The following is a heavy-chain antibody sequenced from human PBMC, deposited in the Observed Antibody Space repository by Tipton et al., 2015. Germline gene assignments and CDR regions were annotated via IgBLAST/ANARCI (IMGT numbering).Heavy chain of an antibody. Sequence: GLVKPSETLSLTCTVSGGSVSSVSYYWGWIRQPPGKGLECIGYIYYTGSTHYNPSLKSRVTISVDTSKSQFFLKLSSVTAADTAVYYCARFRYYGSESERGYFHGLDVWGQGTTVTVSS. CDR2: IYYTGST. CDR1: GGSVSSVSYY. V-gene: IGHV4-61*01. D-gene: IGHD3-10*01. CDR3: ARFRYYGSESERGYFHGLDV. J-gene: IGHJ6*02.